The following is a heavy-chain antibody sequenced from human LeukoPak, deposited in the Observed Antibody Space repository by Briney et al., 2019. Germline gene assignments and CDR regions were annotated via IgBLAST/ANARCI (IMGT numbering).Heavy chain of an antibody. CDR3: ATMGGQQLVQEYYYYYMDV. Sequence: GGSLRLSCAASGFTFNTYGMSWVRQAPGKGLEWVSGISGSGGATYYADSVKGRFTVSRDDPHNTLYLQMNSVRAEDTAVYYCATMGGQQLVQEYYYYYMDVWGKGTTVTVSS. V-gene: IGHV3-23*01. CDR2: ISGSGGAT. CDR1: GFTFNTYG. D-gene: IGHD6-13*01. J-gene: IGHJ6*03.